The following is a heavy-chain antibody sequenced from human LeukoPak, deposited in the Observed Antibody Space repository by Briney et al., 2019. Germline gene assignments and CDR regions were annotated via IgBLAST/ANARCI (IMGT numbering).Heavy chain of an antibody. V-gene: IGHV3-30-3*02. J-gene: IGHJ4*02. Sequence: PGGSLRLSCAASGFTFSSYAMHWVRQAPGKGLEWVAVISYDGSKKYYADSVKGRFTISRDNSKNTLYQQMNSLRAEDTAVYYCAQVHSFVYKYFDYWGQGTLVTVSS. CDR1: GFTFSSYA. D-gene: IGHD5-18*01. CDR2: ISYDGSKK. CDR3: AQVHSFVYKYFDY.